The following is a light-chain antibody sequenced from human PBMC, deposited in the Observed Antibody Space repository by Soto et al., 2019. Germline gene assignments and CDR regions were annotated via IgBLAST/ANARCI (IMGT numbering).Light chain of an antibody. J-gene: IGKJ1*01. Sequence: EIVLTPSPATLSLSPGERATLSCRASESIRTYLAWYQQTPGQAPRLLIYDASNRATGIPDRFSGSGSGTDFSLIIGRLEPEDFAVYICQQYGASPWTFGQGTKVDI. V-gene: IGKV3-11*01. CDR3: QQYGASPWT. CDR1: ESIRTY. CDR2: DAS.